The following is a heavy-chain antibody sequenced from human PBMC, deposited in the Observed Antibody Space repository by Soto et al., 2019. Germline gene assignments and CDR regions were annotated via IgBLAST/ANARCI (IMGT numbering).Heavy chain of an antibody. CDR1: GFTFSSYG. J-gene: IGHJ4*02. CDR2: IWYEGSNK. CDR3: ARDRLEMATRSLSY. D-gene: IGHD3-16*01. Sequence: QVQLVESGGGVVQPGRSLRLSCAAAGFTFSSYGMHWVRQAPGKGLEWVAVIWYEGSNKYYADSVKGRFTISRDNSKNTMYLQMNSLRAEDTAVYYCARDRLEMATRSLSYWGQGTLVTVSS. V-gene: IGHV3-33*01.